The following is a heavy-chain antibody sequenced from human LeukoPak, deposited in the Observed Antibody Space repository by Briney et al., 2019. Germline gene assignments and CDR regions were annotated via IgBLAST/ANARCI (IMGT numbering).Heavy chain of an antibody. CDR2: INHSGST. Sequence: KPSETLSLTCAVYGGSFSGYYWSWIRQPPGKGLEWIGEINHSGSTNYNPSLKSRVTISVDTSKNQFSLKLSSVTAADTAVYYCARLPRYYYGSGSYYIDYWGQGTLVTVSS. V-gene: IGHV4-34*01. CDR3: ARLPRYYYGSGSYYIDY. J-gene: IGHJ4*02. D-gene: IGHD3-10*01. CDR1: GGSFSGYY.